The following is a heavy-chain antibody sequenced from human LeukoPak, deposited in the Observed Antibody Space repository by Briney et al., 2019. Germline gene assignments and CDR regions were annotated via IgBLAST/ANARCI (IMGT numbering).Heavy chain of an antibody. CDR3: ANEQGSGSYYFDY. V-gene: IGHV3-23*01. CDR1: GFTFSSFS. Sequence: GGSLRLSCAASGFTFSSFSMNWVRQAPGKGLEWVSAISGSGGSTYYADSVKGRFTISRDNSKNTLYLQMNSLRAEDTAVYYCANEQGSGSYYFDYWGQGILVTVSS. D-gene: IGHD2-15*01. CDR2: ISGSGGST. J-gene: IGHJ4*02.